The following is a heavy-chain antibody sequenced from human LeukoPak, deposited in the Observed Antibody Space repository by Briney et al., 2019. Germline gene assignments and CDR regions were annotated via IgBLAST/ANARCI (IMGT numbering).Heavy chain of an antibody. D-gene: IGHD1-26*01. Sequence: PGRSLRLSCAASGFTLNDRSMHWVRQSPDKGLQWVAVISYEGSKKYYSDSVKGRFTISRDNSENTVYLQMNSLKSEDMAVYARSFPTSAGHSGTELDLWGQGTLVTVSS. CDR1: GFTLNDRS. CDR2: ISYEGSKK. J-gene: IGHJ5*02. CDR3: SFPTSAGHSGTELDL. V-gene: IGHV3-30*04.